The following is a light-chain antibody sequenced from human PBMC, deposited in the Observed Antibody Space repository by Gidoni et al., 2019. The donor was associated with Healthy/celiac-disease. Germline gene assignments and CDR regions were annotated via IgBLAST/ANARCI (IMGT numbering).Light chain of an antibody. V-gene: IGKV1-9*01. J-gene: IGKJ3*01. CDR3: QQLNSYPPFT. CDR1: QGISSY. CDR2: AAS. Sequence: DIQLTQSPSFLSASVGDRVTITCRASQGISSYLAWYQQKPGEAPKLLIYAASTLQSGVPSRFSGSGSGTEFTLTIISLQPEDFATYYCQQLNSYPPFTFGPGTKVDIK.